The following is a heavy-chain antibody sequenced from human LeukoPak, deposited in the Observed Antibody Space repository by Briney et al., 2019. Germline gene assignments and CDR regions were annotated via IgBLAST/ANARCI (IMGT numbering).Heavy chain of an antibody. CDR2: ISSSSSYI. Sequence: GGSLRLSCAASGFTFSSYSMNWVRQAPRKGLEWVSSISSSSSYIYYADSVKGRFTISRDNAKNSLYLQMNSLRAEDTAVYYCARGDYDFWSGYESYYFDYWGQGTLVTVSS. J-gene: IGHJ4*02. CDR3: ARGDYDFWSGYESYYFDY. V-gene: IGHV3-21*01. CDR1: GFTFSSYS. D-gene: IGHD3-3*01.